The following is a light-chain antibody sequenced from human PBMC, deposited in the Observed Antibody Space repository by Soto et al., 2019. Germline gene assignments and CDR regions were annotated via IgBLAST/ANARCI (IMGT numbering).Light chain of an antibody. V-gene: IGLV2-23*01. J-gene: IGLJ2*01. Sequence: QSALTQPASVSGSPGQSITISCTGTSSDVGSYNLVSWYQQHPGKAPKLMIYEGSKRPSGVSNRFSGSKSGNTASLTISGLQAEDEDDYDCCSYAGSSTVVFGGGTKLTVL. CDR3: CSYAGSSTVV. CDR1: SSDVGSYNL. CDR2: EGS.